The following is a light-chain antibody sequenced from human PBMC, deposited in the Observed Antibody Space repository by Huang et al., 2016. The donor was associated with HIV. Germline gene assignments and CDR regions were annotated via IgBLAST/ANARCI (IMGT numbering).Light chain of an antibody. CDR1: QSISTY. CDR3: QQSDSTPLT. CDR2: VAS. J-gene: IGKJ4*01. V-gene: IGKV1-39*01. Sequence: DIQMTQSPSSLSASVGDRVTITCRASQSISTYLNWYQQKPGKAPKLLIHVASTLQSGVPSRFSGSGSGTDFTLTINSLQPEDFATYYCQQSDSTPLTFGGGTKVENK.